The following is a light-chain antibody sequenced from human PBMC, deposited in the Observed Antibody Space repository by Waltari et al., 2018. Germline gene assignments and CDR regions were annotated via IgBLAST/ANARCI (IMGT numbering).Light chain of an antibody. Sequence: EIVLTQSPGTLSLSPGERVTLSCRASQSVGRILVWYQQKTGQATRLLMYGASIRATGSPDRFSGRGSVTDFSLTSCRLEPEDFAGYYCQHYVRLPGTFGQGTKVEIK. CDR3: QHYVRLPGT. CDR2: GAS. CDR1: QSVGRI. V-gene: IGKV3-20*01. J-gene: IGKJ1*01.